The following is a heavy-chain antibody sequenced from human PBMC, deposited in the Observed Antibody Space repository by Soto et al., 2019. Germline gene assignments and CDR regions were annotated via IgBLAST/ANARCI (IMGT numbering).Heavy chain of an antibody. V-gene: IGHV3-23*01. CDR3: ARGRQGSSTSCPPNYFAY. D-gene: IGHD2-2*01. Sequence: GGSLRLSCAASGFTFSTYAMSWVRQAPGKGLEWVSAISGSGAKTYYADSVKGRFTTSRDGSRNTLYLQMNSLRAEDTALYYFARGRQGSSTSCPPNYFAYGGQGTLVPVSS. CDR1: GFTFSTYA. J-gene: IGHJ4*02. CDR2: ISGSGAKT.